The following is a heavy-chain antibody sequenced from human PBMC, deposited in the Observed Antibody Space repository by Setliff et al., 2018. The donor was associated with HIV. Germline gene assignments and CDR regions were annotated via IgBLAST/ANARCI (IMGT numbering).Heavy chain of an antibody. CDR1: GFTFSSYG. D-gene: IGHD5-12*01. Sequence: LRLSCAASGFTFSSYGMHWVRQAPGKGLEWVAVIWYDGSNKYYADSVKGRFTISRDNSKNTLNLQMNTLRAEDTAMYYCAKVGREYNGYDLTFDSWGQGTLVTVSS. J-gene: IGHJ4*02. V-gene: IGHV3-33*03. CDR2: IWYDGSNK. CDR3: AKVGREYNGYDLTFDS.